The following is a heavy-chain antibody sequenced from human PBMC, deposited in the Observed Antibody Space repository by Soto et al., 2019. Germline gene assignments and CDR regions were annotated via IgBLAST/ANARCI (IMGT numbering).Heavy chain of an antibody. V-gene: IGHV4-31*03. J-gene: IGHJ6*04. D-gene: IGHD2-2*01. Sequence: PSETMYLTSTVSGGSISSGGYYWSWIRQHPGKGLEWIGYIYYSGSTYYNPSLKSRVTISVDTSKNQFSLKLSSVTAGDTAVYYCARDGGIVVVPAVMPDWYYYSGMDVWGKGTTVTVSS. CDR2: IYYSGST. CDR1: GGSISSGGYY. CDR3: ARDGGIVVVPAVMPDWYYYSGMDV.